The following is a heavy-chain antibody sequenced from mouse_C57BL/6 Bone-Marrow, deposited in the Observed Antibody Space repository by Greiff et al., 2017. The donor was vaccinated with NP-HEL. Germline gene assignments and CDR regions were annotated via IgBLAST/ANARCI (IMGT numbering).Heavy chain of an antibody. D-gene: IGHD3-3*01. Sequence: EVMLVESGGGLVQPGGSLSLSCAASGFTFTDYYMSWVRQPPGKALEWLGFIRNKANGYTTEYSASVKGRFTISRDNSQSILYLQMNALRAEDGATYYCARLRRGLPYFDYWGQGTTLTVSS. CDR1: GFTFTDYY. V-gene: IGHV7-3*01. CDR3: ARLRRGLPYFDY. CDR2: IRNKANGYTT. J-gene: IGHJ2*01.